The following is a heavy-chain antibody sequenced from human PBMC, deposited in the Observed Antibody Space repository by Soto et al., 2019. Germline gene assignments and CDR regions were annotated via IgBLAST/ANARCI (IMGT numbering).Heavy chain of an antibody. V-gene: IGHV1-18*01. CDR3: TRVGDLRPPSYYYGMDV. CDR2: ISAYNGNT. J-gene: IGHJ6*02. CDR1: GYTFTSYG. D-gene: IGHD3-16*01. Sequence: GASVKVSCKASGYTFTSYGISCVRQAPGQGLEWMGWISAYNGNTNYAQKLQGRVTMTTDTSTSTAYMELRSLRSDDTAVYYCTRVGDLRPPSYYYGMDVWGQGTTVTVSS.